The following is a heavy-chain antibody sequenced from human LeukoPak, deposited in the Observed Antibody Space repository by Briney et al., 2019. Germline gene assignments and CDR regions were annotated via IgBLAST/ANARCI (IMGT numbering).Heavy chain of an antibody. CDR2: IYYSGST. V-gene: IGHV4-30-4*01. CDR3: ARASLGIYGYSFDY. J-gene: IGHJ4*02. CDR1: GGSISSGDYY. D-gene: IGHD5-18*01. Sequence: SQTLSLTCTVSGGSISSGDYYWSWIRQPPGKGLEWIGYIYYSGSTYYNPSLKSRVTISVDTSKNQFSLKLSSVTAADTAVYYCARASLGIYGYSFDYWGQGTLVTVSS.